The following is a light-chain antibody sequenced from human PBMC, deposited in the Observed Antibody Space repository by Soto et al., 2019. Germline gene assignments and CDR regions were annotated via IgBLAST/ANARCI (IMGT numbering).Light chain of an antibody. CDR2: GAS. CDR3: QQYNNWPRT. J-gene: IGKJ1*01. V-gene: IGKV3-15*01. Sequence: EIVMTQSPATLSVSPGERVTLSCRASRTVHSNVAWYQHKPGQAPRLLIYGASFRATGMPARFSGSGFGTEFTLTISSLQSEDFAVYYCQQYNNWPRTFGQGTKVDI. CDR1: RTVHSN.